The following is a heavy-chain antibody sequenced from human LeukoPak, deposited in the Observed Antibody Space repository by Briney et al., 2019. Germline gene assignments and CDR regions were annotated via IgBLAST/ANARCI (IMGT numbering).Heavy chain of an antibody. J-gene: IGHJ3*02. D-gene: IGHD2-21*02. CDR2: ISAYNGNT. CDR3: ARTDIVVVTATRNHASDI. CDR1: GYTLTSYG. Sequence: ASVKVSCTASGYTLTSYGISWVRQAPGQGLEWMGWISAYNGNTNYAQKLQGRVTMTTDTSTSTAYMELRSLRSDDTAVYYCARTDIVVVTATRNHASDIWAKGQWSPSLQ. V-gene: IGHV1-18*01.